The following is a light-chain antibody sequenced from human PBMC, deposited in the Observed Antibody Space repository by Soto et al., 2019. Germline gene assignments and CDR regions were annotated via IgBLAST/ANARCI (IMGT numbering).Light chain of an antibody. V-gene: IGLV3-21*01. J-gene: IGLJ3*02. Sequence: SYELTQPPSVSVAPGKTASVACGGSNIGSKSVHWYQKKSGQAPGLGMYYDSDRPSGIPERFSGSNSGNTATLTISRVEAGDEADYYCQVWDISSGHVVFGGGTKLTVL. CDR1: NIGSKS. CDR3: QVWDISSGHVV. CDR2: YDS.